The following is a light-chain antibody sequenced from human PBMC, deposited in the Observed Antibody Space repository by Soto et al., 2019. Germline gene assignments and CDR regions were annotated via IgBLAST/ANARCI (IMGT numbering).Light chain of an antibody. CDR2: AVS. J-gene: IGKJ4*01. V-gene: IGKV1-8*01. CDR3: QQYWNCPPLT. CDR1: QDVNTY. Sequence: AIRMTQSPSSLSASIGDRVTITCRASQDVNTYLAWYQQKPGKAPKLLVYAVSTLQTGVPSRFSGSGSGTDFSITISYLQSEDFATYYCQQYWNCPPLTFGGGTKVESK.